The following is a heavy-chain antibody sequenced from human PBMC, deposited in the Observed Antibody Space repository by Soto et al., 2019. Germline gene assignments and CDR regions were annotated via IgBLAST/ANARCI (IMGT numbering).Heavy chain of an antibody. CDR1: GGTFSSYG. Sequence: QVQLVQSGAEVKKPGSSVKVSCKASGGTFSSYGISWVRQAPGQGLEWMGGIIPIFDTTNYAQKFQGRVTITADDSTSTAYMELSSLRYEDTAVYYCARTHVVTVYYFDNWGQGTLVTASS. D-gene: IGHD2-8*01. CDR2: IIPIFDTT. J-gene: IGHJ4*02. CDR3: ARTHVVTVYYFDN. V-gene: IGHV1-69*01.